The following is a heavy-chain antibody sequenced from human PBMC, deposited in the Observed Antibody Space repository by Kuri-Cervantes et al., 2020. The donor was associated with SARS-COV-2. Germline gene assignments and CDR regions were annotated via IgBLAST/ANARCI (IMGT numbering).Heavy chain of an antibody. CDR2: IYYSGST. V-gene: IGHV4-59*08. CDR1: GVSISSHY. D-gene: IGHD3-3*01. J-gene: IGHJ3*02. CDR3: ARHTARITIFGLVTWAWALDI. Sequence: SETLSLTCTVSGVSISSHYWSWIRQPPGKGLEWIGDIYYSGSTNYKASLKSRFTISVDTSKNQFSLKLNSVTAADTAVYYCARHTARITIFGLVTWAWALDIWGQGTMVTVSS.